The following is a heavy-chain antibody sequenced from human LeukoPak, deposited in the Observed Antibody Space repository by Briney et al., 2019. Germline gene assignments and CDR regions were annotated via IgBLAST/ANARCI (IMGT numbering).Heavy chain of an antibody. J-gene: IGHJ4*02. CDR3: ARSPGGPDY. V-gene: IGHV3-7*02. Sequence: GGSLRLSCAASGFTFSSYAMHWVRQAPGKGLEWVANIKQDGSVKYYVDSVKGRFTISRDNVKSSLFLQMNSLRAEDTAVYYCARSPGGPDYWGQGTLVTVSS. CDR2: IKQDGSVK. CDR1: GFTFSSYA. D-gene: IGHD3-16*01.